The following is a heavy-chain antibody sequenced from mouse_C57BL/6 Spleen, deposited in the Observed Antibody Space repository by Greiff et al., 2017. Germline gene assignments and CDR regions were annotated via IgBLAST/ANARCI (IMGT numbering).Heavy chain of an antibody. Sequence: VQLQQSGPGLVAPSQSLSITCTVSGFSLTSYAISWVRQPPGKGLAWLGVIWPGGGTNYNSALKSRLSISKDNSKSQVFLKINSLQTDDTARYYCARSDPGYFDVWGTGTTVTVSS. D-gene: IGHD2-13*01. CDR3: ARSDPGYFDV. CDR1: GFSLTSYA. V-gene: IGHV2-9-1*01. J-gene: IGHJ1*03. CDR2: IWPGGGT.